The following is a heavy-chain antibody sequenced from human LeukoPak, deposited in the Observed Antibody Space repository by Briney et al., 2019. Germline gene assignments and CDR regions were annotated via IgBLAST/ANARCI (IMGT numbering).Heavy chain of an antibody. Sequence: ASVKVSCKASGYTFTGYYMHWVRQAPGQGLEWMGWINPNSGGTNYAQKFQGRATMIRDTSISTAHMELSSLRSDDTAVYYCARDLEGYCSGGTCYFDYWGQGTLVTVSS. CDR3: ARDLEGYCSGGTCYFDY. D-gene: IGHD2-15*01. V-gene: IGHV1-2*02. J-gene: IGHJ4*02. CDR1: GYTFTGYY. CDR2: INPNSGGT.